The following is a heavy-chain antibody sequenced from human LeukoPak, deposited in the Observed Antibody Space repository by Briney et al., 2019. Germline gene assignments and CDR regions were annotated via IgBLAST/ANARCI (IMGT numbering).Heavy chain of an antibody. CDR1: GFTVSSNY. Sequence: GGSLRLSCAASGFTVSSNYMSWVRQAPGKGLEWVSVIYSGGSTYYADSVKGRFTISRDNSKNTLYLQMNSLRAEDTAVYYCARAGYSSNWYGMDVWGQGTTVTVSS. CDR3: ARAGYSSNWYGMDV. CDR2: IYSGGST. J-gene: IGHJ6*02. D-gene: IGHD6-13*01. V-gene: IGHV3-66*01.